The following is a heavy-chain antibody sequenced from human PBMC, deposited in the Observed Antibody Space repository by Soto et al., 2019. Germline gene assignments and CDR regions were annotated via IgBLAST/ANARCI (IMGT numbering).Heavy chain of an antibody. CDR2: IYYSGST. J-gene: IGHJ4*02. Sequence: SETLSLTCTVSGGSISSSSYYWGWIRQPPGKGLEWIGYIYYSGSTNYNPSLKSRVTISVDTSKNQFSLKLSSVTAADTAVYYCARDAGVLGGNSFLANYYFDYWGQGTLVTVSS. V-gene: IGHV4-61*01. CDR1: GGSISSSSYY. D-gene: IGHD2-21*02. CDR3: ARDAGVLGGNSFLANYYFDY.